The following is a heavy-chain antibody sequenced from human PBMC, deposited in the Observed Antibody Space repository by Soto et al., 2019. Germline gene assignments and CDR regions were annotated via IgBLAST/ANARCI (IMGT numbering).Heavy chain of an antibody. V-gene: IGHV1-18*04. Sequence: ASVKVSCKASGYTFTSYSISWVRQAPGQGLEWMGWISAYNGNTNYAQKLQGRVTMTTDTSTSTAYMELRSLRSDDTAVYYCATMFSYGPFDYWGQGTLVTVSS. J-gene: IGHJ4*02. CDR1: GYTFTSYS. CDR2: ISAYNGNT. D-gene: IGHD5-18*01. CDR3: ATMFSYGPFDY.